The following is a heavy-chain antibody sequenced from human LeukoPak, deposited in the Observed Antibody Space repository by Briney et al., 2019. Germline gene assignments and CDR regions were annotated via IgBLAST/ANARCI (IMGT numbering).Heavy chain of an antibody. V-gene: IGHV4-39*07. J-gene: IGHJ4*02. CDR3: ARVPRYGSGSYYSPNYYFDS. Sequence: SETLSLTCTVSGGSLSSSSYYWGWIRQPPGKGLEWIGSIYYSGSNYYNPSFKGRVTISVDTSKNQFSLKLSSMTAADTAGYYCARVPRYGSGSYYSPNYYFDSWGQGTLVTVSS. CDR2: IYYSGSN. CDR1: GGSLSSSSYY. D-gene: IGHD3-10*01.